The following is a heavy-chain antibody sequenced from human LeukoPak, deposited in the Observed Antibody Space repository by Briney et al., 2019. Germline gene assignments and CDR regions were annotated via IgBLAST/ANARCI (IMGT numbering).Heavy chain of an antibody. CDR3: ARVDDDLDAFDL. Sequence: KPGGSLRLSCAASGFTFNNYNMNWVRQAPGKALEWVSSITSSGTYIFYADSVKGRFTISRDNAKNSLYLQMNSLGPEDTAVYYCARVDDDLDAFDLWGQGTLVTVSS. CDR1: GFTFNNYN. J-gene: IGHJ3*01. D-gene: IGHD3-3*01. CDR2: ITSSGTYI. V-gene: IGHV3-21*01.